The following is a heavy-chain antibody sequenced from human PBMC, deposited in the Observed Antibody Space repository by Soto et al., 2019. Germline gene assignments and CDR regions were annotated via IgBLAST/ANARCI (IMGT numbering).Heavy chain of an antibody. D-gene: IGHD3-22*01. CDR3: ARHVTYYDSSGYYFDY. CDR1: GYSFTSYW. V-gene: IGHV5-51*01. Sequence: PGESLKISCKGPGYSFTSYWIGWVRQMPGKGLEWMGIIYPGDSDTRYSPSFQGQVTISADKSISTAYLQWSSLKASDTAMYYCARHVTYYDSSGYYFDYWGQGTLVTVSS. J-gene: IGHJ4*02. CDR2: IYPGDSDT.